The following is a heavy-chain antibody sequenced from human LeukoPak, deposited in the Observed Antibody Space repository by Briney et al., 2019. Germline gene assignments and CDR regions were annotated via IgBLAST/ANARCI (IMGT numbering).Heavy chain of an antibody. CDR2: ISGSSGST. CDR1: GFTFDDYA. D-gene: IGHD4-17*01. J-gene: IGHJ4*02. CDR3: AKDPKTTVTTGGLFDY. V-gene: IGHV3-23*01. Sequence: GGSLRLSCAASGFTFDDYAMSWVRQAPGKGLEWVSGISGSSGSTYYADSVKGRFTISRDNSKNTLYLQMNSQRAEDTAVYYCAKDPKTTVTTGGLFDYWGQGTLATVSS.